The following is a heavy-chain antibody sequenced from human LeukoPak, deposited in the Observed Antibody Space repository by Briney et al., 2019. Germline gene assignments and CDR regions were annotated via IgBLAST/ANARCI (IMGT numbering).Heavy chain of an antibody. J-gene: IGHJ5*01. CDR3: ARTQYYSAAGTLSWGPKERRPKLWFDS. Sequence: KSSETLSLTCAVSGGSFSEDPWCWICHSPRRGQEWMGLVGQRGTNTYNPSLKSRVSMSADTSRKQFSLRLFSVTTADTAFYFCARTQYYSAAGTLSWGPKERRPKLWFDSWGQGALVTVSS. CDR1: GGSFSEDP. CDR2: VGQRGTN. V-gene: IGHV4-34*10. D-gene: IGHD2/OR15-2a*01.